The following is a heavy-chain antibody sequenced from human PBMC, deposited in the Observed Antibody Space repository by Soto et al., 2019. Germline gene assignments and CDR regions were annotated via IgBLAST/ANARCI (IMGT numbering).Heavy chain of an antibody. V-gene: IGHV3-7*01. CDR2: IKEDGSEK. D-gene: IGHD3-10*01. CDR1: GFTFSSYW. CDR3: ARERYYYGSGDY. J-gene: IGHJ4*02. Sequence: GGSLRLSCAASGFTFSSYWMSWVRQAPGKGLEWVANIKEDGSEKNYVDSVKGQFTISRDNAKNSLYLQMNSLRAEDTVVYYCARERYYYGSGDYWGQGTLVTVSS.